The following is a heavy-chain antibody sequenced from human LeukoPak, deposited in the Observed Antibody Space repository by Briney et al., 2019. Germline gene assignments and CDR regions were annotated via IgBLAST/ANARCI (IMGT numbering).Heavy chain of an antibody. J-gene: IGHJ5*02. CDR2: IYPGDSDT. Sequence: GESLKISCKGSGYSFTSYWIGWVRQMPGKGLEGMGIIYPGDSDTRYSPSFQGQVTISADKSISTAYLQWSSLKASDTAMYYCARHGDGYYYGSGSYSGWFDPWGQGTLVTVSS. D-gene: IGHD3-10*01. V-gene: IGHV5-51*01. CDR1: GYSFTSYW. CDR3: ARHGDGYYYGSGSYSGWFDP.